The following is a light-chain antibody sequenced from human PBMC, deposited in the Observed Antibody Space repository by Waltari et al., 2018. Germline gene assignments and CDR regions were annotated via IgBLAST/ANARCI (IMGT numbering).Light chain of an antibody. J-gene: IGLJ2*01. Sequence: NFMLTQPHSVSESPGKTVTISCPRSRGSIASNYVQWYRQRPGPSPPTLIYESTQRPSWVPDLCSGSIDSSANSASLTISGLKTEDEADYYCQSYDSSSVVFGGGTKLTVL. V-gene: IGLV6-57*01. CDR3: QSYDSSSVV. CDR2: EST. CDR1: RGSIASNY.